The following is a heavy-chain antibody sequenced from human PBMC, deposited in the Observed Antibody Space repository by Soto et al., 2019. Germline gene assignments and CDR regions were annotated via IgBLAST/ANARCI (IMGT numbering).Heavy chain of an antibody. Sequence: ASVKVSCKASGYTFTSYGISWVRQAPGQGXEWMGWISAYNGNTNYAQKLQGRVTMTTDTSTSTAYMELRSLRSDDTAVYYCARVADYDFWSGYPSLPLDYWGQGTLVTVSS. J-gene: IGHJ4*02. CDR3: ARVADYDFWSGYPSLPLDY. CDR1: GYTFTSYG. CDR2: ISAYNGNT. V-gene: IGHV1-18*01. D-gene: IGHD3-3*01.